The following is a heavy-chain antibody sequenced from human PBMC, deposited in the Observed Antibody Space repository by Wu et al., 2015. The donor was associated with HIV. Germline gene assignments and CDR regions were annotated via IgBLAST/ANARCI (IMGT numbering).Heavy chain of an antibody. Sequence: QVQLVQSGTEVKRPGSSVKISCKASGGTFSSYAINWVRQAPGQGLEWVGRIIPIFGTPDYARKFRGRVRITADESSTTSYMELISLGREDTAIYYCARTTLYDRTGSYYGFDYWGQGTLVTVSS. D-gene: IGHD3-22*01. CDR1: GGTFSSYA. J-gene: IGHJ4*02. CDR3: ARTTLYDRTGSYYGFDY. CDR2: IIPIFGTP. V-gene: IGHV1-69*13.